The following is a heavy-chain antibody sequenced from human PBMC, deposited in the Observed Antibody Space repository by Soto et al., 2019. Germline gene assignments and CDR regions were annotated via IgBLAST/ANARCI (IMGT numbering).Heavy chain of an antibody. CDR3: ARDDSGFSGSHHIDYFNY. Sequence: ASVKVSCKASGYTFANYGIHWVRQAPGQRLEWMGWINGGNGDTYYSEHFQGRVTITRDTSAGTVYMQLSSLTSEDTAVYYCARDDSGFSGSHHIDYFNYWGQGALVTVSS. D-gene: IGHD1-26*01. CDR2: INGGNGDT. J-gene: IGHJ4*02. CDR1: GYTFANYG. V-gene: IGHV1-3*01.